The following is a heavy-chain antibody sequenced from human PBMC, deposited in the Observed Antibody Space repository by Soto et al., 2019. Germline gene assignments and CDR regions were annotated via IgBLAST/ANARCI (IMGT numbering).Heavy chain of an antibody. CDR2: ISSSGSTI. V-gene: IGHV3-48*03. Sequence: GGSLRLSCAASGFTFSSYGMNWVRQAPGKGLEWVSYISSSGSTIYYADSVKGRFTISRDNAKNSLYLQMNSLRAEDTAVYYCARDLLAHGWFSPYYYYYGMDVWGQGTTVTVSS. J-gene: IGHJ6*02. CDR1: GFTFSSYG. CDR3: ARDLLAHGWFSPYYYYYGMDV. D-gene: IGHD2-15*01.